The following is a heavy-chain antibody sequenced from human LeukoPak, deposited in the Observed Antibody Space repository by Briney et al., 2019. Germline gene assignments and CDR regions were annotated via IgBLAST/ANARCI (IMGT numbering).Heavy chain of an antibody. D-gene: IGHD2-15*01. CDR3: ARGGSYCSGGSCYAFDY. V-gene: IGHV3-53*01. CDR1: GLTVSSTY. CDR2: IYSGGST. J-gene: IGHJ4*02. Sequence: GGSLRLSCAASGLTVSSTYMSWVRQAPGKGLEWVSVIYSGGSTYYADSVKGRFTISRDNSKNTLYLQMNSLRAEDTGVYYCARGGSYCSGGSCYAFDYWGQGTLVTVSS.